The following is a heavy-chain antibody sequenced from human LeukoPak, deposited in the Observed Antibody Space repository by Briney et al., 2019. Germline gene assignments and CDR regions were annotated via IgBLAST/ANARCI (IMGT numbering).Heavy chain of an antibody. J-gene: IGHJ4*02. CDR3: ARGPSSGGSSQIGY. CDR1: GFTFSSYS. CDR2: ISSSSSYI. V-gene: IGHV3-21*01. Sequence: GGSLRLSCAASGFTFSSYSMNWVRQAPGKGLEWVSSISSSSSYIYYADSVKGRFTISRDNAKNSLYLQMNSLRAEDTAVYYCARGPSSGGSSQIGYWGQGTLVTVSS. D-gene: IGHD2-15*01.